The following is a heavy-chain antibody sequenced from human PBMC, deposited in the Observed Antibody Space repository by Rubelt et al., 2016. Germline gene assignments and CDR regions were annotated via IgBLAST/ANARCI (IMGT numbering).Heavy chain of an antibody. CDR1: GFTFSSYG. CDR3: ARDKTSSGYPSYYFDY. CDR2: IWYDGSNK. Sequence: QVQLVESGGGVVQPGRSLRLSCAASGFTFSSYGMHWVRQAPGKGLEWVAVIWYDGSNKYYADSVKGRLTISRDNSKNTLYLQMNSLRAEDTAVYYCARDKTSSGYPSYYFDYWGQGTLVTVSS. D-gene: IGHD3-22*01. V-gene: IGHV3-33*01. J-gene: IGHJ4*02.